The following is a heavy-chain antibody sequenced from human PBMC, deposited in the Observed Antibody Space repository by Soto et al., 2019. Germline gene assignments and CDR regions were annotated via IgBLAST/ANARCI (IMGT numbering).Heavy chain of an antibody. CDR1: GFTLSSYG. V-gene: IGHV3-30*18. Sequence: GGSLRLSCAASGFTLSSYGMHWVRQAPGKGLEWVAVISYDGSNKYYADSVKGRFTISRDNSKNTLYLQMNSLRAEDTAVYYCAKGTSPMTTVVTGEVLDYWGQGTLVTVSS. CDR3: AKGTSPMTTVVTGEVLDY. CDR2: ISYDGSNK. J-gene: IGHJ4*02. D-gene: IGHD4-17*01.